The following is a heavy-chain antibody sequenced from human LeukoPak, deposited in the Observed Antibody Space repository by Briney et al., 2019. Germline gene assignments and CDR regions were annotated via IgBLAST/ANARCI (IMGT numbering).Heavy chain of an antibody. Sequence: PGGSLRLSCAASGFTFSNYAMSWVRQAPGKGLEWVPAVSGRDDSTYYADSVKGRFTISRDNSKNTLYLQMNSLRAEDTAVYYCAKWGDYDILTGYYDSDYWGQGTLVTVSS. CDR1: GFTFSNYA. CDR3: AKWGDYDILTGYYDSDY. CDR2: VSGRDDST. V-gene: IGHV3-23*01. J-gene: IGHJ4*02. D-gene: IGHD3-9*01.